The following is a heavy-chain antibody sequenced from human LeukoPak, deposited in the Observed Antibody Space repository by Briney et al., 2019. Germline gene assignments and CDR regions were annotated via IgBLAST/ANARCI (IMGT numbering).Heavy chain of an antibody. Sequence: SETLSLTCTVSGGSISSGGYYWSWIRQHPGKGLEWIGYIYYSGSTFYNPSLKSRVTISVDTSKNQFSLKLSSVTAADTAVYYCARDSEMATINWGQGTLVTVSS. D-gene: IGHD5-24*01. CDR1: GGSISSGGYY. CDR2: IYYSGST. V-gene: IGHV4-31*03. J-gene: IGHJ4*02. CDR3: ARDSEMATIN.